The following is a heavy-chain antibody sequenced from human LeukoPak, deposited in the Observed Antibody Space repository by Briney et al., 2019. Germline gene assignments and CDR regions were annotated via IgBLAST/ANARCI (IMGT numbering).Heavy chain of an antibody. V-gene: IGHV3-23*01. CDR3: AKGSVVVAATPSHWFDP. J-gene: IGHJ5*02. D-gene: IGHD2-15*01. CDR2: ISGSGGST. Sequence: GGSLRLSCAASGFSFSIYAVSWVRQAPGKGLEWVSAISGSGGSTYYADSVKGRFTISRDNSKNTLYLQMNSLRAEDTAVYYCAKGSVVVAATPSHWFDPWGQGTLVTVSS. CDR1: GFSFSIYA.